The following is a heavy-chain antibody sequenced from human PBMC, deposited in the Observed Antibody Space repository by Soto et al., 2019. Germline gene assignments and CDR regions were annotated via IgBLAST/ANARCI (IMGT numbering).Heavy chain of an antibody. V-gene: IGHV4-39*01. CDR2: IYYSGST. CDR3: ASYYYYYMDV. J-gene: IGHJ6*03. Sequence: KQSQTLSLTCTVSGGSISSNSYYWGWIRQPPGKGLEWIGSIYYSGSTYYNPSLKSRVTISVETSQNQFSLKLSSVTAADTAVYYCASYYYYYMDVWGKGTTVTVSS. CDR1: GGSISSNSYY.